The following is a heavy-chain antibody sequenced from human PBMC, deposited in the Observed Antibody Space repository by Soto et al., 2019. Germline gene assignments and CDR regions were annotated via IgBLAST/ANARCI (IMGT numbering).Heavy chain of an antibody. CDR2: VYSSGST. CDR3: ARDVDYNNWVLYY. V-gene: IGHV4-4*07. CDR1: GGSITGYY. D-gene: IGHD1-1*01. J-gene: IGHJ4*02. Sequence: SETLSLTCTVCGGSITGYYWTWSRQPAGKGLEWIGRVYSSGSTNYNPSLKSRVTMSVDASKNQFSLKLHSVTAADTAVYYCARDVDYNNWVLYYWGQGSLVTVSS.